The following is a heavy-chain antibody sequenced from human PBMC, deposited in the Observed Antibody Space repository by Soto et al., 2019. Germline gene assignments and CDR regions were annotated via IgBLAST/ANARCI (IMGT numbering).Heavy chain of an antibody. V-gene: IGHV1-69*01. CDR3: ARDEVRHFYGSGSYSQFDY. D-gene: IGHD3-10*01. CDR1: GGTFSSYA. Sequence: QVQLVQSGAEVKKPGSSVKVSCKASGGTFSSYAISWVRQAPGQGLEWMGGIIPIFGTANYAQKFQGRVTITADESPSTAYMELSSLRSEDTAVYYCARDEVRHFYGSGSYSQFDYWGQGTLVTVSS. CDR2: IIPIFGTA. J-gene: IGHJ4*02.